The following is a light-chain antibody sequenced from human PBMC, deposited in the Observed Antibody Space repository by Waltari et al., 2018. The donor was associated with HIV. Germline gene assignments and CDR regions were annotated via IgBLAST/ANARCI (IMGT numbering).Light chain of an antibody. Sequence: DIQMTQSPSTLSASVGDRVTITCRASQTISSLLAWYQQKPGKAPKLLIYKASTLESGVPSRFSGSGSGTAFTLTISSLQPDDFATYYCQQYNSFTWTFGQGTKVEIK. V-gene: IGKV1-5*03. CDR1: QTISSL. CDR3: QQYNSFTWT. J-gene: IGKJ1*01. CDR2: KAS.